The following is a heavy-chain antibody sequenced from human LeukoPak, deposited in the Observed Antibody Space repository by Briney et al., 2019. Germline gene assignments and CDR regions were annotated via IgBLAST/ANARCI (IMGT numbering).Heavy chain of an antibody. CDR3: ARGIEGSGIYYYYYYMDV. CDR2: IYYSGST. Sequence: SETLSLTCTVSGGSISSSSYYWGWIRQPPGKGLEWIGSIYYSGSTYYNPSLKSRVTISVDTSKNQFSLKLSSVTAADTAVYYCARGIEGSGIYYYYYYMDVWGKGTTVTISS. CDR1: GGSISSSSYY. J-gene: IGHJ6*03. V-gene: IGHV4-39*07. D-gene: IGHD3-10*01.